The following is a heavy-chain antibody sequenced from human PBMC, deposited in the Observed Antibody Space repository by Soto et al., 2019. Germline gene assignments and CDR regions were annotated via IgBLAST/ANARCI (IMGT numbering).Heavy chain of an antibody. CDR2: IFYTGST. V-gene: IGHV4-59*01. Sequence: PSETLSLTCTVSGGSISRYFWSWIRQSPGKGLEWIGYIFYTGSTTYNPSLKSRVTISIDTSKNQFSLKLSSLTAADTAVYYGAHFSDLEWFGPWGQGTLVTVSA. CDR1: GGSISRYF. J-gene: IGHJ5*02. D-gene: IGHD2-21*01. CDR3: AHFSDLEWFGP.